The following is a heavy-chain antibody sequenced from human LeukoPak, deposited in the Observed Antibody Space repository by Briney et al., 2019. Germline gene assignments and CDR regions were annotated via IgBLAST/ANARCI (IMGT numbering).Heavy chain of an antibody. CDR2: INTSGGTT. D-gene: IGHD5-18*01. V-gene: IGHV3-23*01. CDR3: AKDPPTVMANAFHI. Sequence: GGSLGLFCAASGFTFSIYGMSWVRQAPGKRLEWVSGINTSGGTTYYADSVKGRFTISRDNSKNTLYLQMNSLRADDTAAYYCAKDPPTVMANAFHIWGRGTMVTVSS. CDR1: GFTFSIYG. J-gene: IGHJ3*02.